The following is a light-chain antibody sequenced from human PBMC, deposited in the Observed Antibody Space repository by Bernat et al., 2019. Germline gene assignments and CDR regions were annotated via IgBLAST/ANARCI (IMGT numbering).Light chain of an antibody. Sequence: SYELTQPPSVSVSPGQTASITCSGDKSGNKYVCWYQQKPGQSPVLIIYQDTRRPSGIPERFSGSHSWNTATLTISGTQAMDEADYYCQAWDSSAAVFGGGTKLTVL. CDR2: QDT. CDR3: QAWDSSAAV. J-gene: IGLJ3*02. V-gene: IGLV3-1*01. CDR1: KSGNKY.